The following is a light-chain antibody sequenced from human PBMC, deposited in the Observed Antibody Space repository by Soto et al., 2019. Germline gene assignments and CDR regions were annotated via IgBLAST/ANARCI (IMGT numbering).Light chain of an antibody. CDR1: QSVSSSY. Sequence: EIVLTQSPGTLPLSPGERDTLSCRASQSVSSSYLAWYQQKPGQAPRLLIYGASSRATGIPDRFSGSGSGTDFTLTISRLEPEDFAVYYCQQYGSSAWTFGQGTKVDIK. V-gene: IGKV3-20*01. J-gene: IGKJ1*01. CDR3: QQYGSSAWT. CDR2: GAS.